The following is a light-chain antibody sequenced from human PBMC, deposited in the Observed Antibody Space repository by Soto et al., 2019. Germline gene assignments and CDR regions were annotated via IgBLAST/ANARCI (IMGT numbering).Light chain of an antibody. CDR1: QDISKY. J-gene: IGKJ4*01. Sequence: DIQMTQSPSSLSAFVGDRITITCQASQDISKYLNWYQHKPGKAPKLLIYDASNFETGVPSRFSGSGSGTEFTFTISSLQPEGIATYYCQQYDNLPLTVGGGTKVDI. CDR3: QQYDNLPLT. V-gene: IGKV1-33*01. CDR2: DAS.